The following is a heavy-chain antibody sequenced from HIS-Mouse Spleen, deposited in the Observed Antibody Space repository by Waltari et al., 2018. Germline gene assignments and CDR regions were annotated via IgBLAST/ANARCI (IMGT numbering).Heavy chain of an antibody. D-gene: IGHD6-13*01. J-gene: IGHJ2*01. CDR1: GGSISSSSYY. CDR2: IYYSGST. Sequence: QLQLQESGPGLVKPSETLSLICTVSGGSISSSSYYWGWSRQPPGKGLRWIGSIYYSGSTCYNPSLKSRVTISVETSKNQFSRKLSSVTAADTAVYYCAREIPYSSSWYDWYFDLWGRGTLVTVSS. V-gene: IGHV4-39*07. CDR3: AREIPYSSSWYDWYFDL.